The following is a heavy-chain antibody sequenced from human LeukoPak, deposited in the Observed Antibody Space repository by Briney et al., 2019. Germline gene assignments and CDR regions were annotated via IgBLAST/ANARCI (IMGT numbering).Heavy chain of an antibody. CDR3: ARAFYEGYDYVWGSYRSAFDY. Sequence: PSETLSLTCTVSGGSISSSSYYWGWIRQPPGKGLEWIGSIYYSGSTYYNPSLKSRVTISVDTSKNQFSLKLSSVTAADTAVYYCARAFYEGYDYVWGSYRSAFDYWGQGNLVTVSS. CDR2: IYYSGST. CDR1: GGSISSSSYY. J-gene: IGHJ4*02. D-gene: IGHD3-16*02. V-gene: IGHV4-39*01.